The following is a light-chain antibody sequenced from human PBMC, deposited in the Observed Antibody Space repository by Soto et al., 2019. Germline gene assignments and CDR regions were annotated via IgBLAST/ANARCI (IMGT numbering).Light chain of an antibody. J-gene: IGKJ4*01. CDR3: QQWRSSPLS. V-gene: IGKV3-20*01. CDR1: QSVGNSY. Sequence: EIGLTQSPGTLSLYPGERATLSCRASQSVGNSYVAWYQKKPGQAPRLLLSGTYSRATGIPDRFRGSGSDTDFTLPITSLEPEDFAVYYCQQWRSSPLSFGAGTKIEMK. CDR2: GTY.